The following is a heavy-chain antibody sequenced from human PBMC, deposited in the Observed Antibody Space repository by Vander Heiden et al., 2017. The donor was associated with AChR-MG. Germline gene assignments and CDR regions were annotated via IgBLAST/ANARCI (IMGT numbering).Heavy chain of an antibody. CDR2: FKSKGDGGTT. J-gene: IGHJ4*02. Sequence: VQLVESGGGLVKPGGSLRLSGAASGFTLTKAWMTWVGQAPGKGLEWVGRFKSKGDGGTTDYAAPVKGRFTISGDDSKNTLYLQIDSLKSEDTAVYYCTTGDGYNDYWGQGTLVTVSS. D-gene: IGHD5-12*01. CDR1: GFTLTKAW. CDR3: TTGDGYNDY. V-gene: IGHV3-15*01.